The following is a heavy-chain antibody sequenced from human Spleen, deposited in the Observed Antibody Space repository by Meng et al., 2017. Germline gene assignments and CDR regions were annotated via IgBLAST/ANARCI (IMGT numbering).Heavy chain of an antibody. CDR3: ARERSGMFYYGMDV. CDR1: GFTFSSYS. Sequence: GESLKISCAASGFTFSSYSMNWVRQAPGKGLEWVALMSYDGNNQHYADSVKGRFTLSRDNSKSTVYLQMSSLCADDTALYYCARERSGMFYYGMDVWGQGTTVTVSS. CDR2: MSYDGNNQ. V-gene: IGHV3-30*03. J-gene: IGHJ6*02. D-gene: IGHD3-10*01.